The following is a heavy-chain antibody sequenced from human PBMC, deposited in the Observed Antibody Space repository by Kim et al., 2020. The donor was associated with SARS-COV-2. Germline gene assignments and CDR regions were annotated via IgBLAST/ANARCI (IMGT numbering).Heavy chain of an antibody. D-gene: IGHD2-15*01. Sequence: SETLSLTCTVSGGSLSSGAYYWVWIRQPPGKGLEWIVSGNDTGDTYYNPALKSRVTISVDTSKNLFSLKLLSVAAADTALFYSAILVRFSVEGGRWFDS. CDR2: GNDTGDT. V-gene: IGHV4-39*01. CDR3: AILVRFSVEGGRWFDS. CDR1: GGSLSSGAYY. J-gene: IGHJ5*01.